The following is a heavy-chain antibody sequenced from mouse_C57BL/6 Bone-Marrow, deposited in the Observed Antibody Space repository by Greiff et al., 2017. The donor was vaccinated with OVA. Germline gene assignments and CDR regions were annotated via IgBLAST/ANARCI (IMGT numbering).Heavy chain of an antibody. CDR3: ARRGYDGGVYAMDY. V-gene: IGHV1-80*01. Sequence: QVQLQQSGAELVKPGASVKISCKASGYAFSSYWMNWVKQRPGKGLEWIGQIYPGDGDTNYNGKFKGKATLTADKSSSTAYMQLSSLTSEDSAVYFCARRGYDGGVYAMDYWGQGTSVTVSS. J-gene: IGHJ4*01. CDR1: GYAFSSYW. CDR2: IYPGDGDT. D-gene: IGHD2-2*01.